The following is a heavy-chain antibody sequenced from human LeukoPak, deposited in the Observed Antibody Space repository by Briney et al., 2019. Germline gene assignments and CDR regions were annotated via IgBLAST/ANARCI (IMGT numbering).Heavy chain of an antibody. V-gene: IGHV3-23*01. Sequence: GGSLRLSCAASGFTFSSYAMSWVRQAPRKGLEWVSAISGSGGSTYYADSVKGRFTISRDNSKDTLYLQMNSLRAEDTAVYYCAKDGRKGPPYYYYYMDVWGKGTTVTVSS. J-gene: IGHJ6*03. CDR3: AKDGRKGPPYYYYYMDV. CDR2: ISGSGGST. CDR1: GFTFSSYA.